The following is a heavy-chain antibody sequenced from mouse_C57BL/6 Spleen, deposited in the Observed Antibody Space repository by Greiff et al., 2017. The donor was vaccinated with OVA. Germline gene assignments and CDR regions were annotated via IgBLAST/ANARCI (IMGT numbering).Heavy chain of an antibody. CDR1: GYTFTDYE. V-gene: IGHV1-15*01. J-gene: IGHJ2*01. CDR2: IDPETGGT. Sequence: VKLMESGAELVRPGASVTLSCKASGYTFTDYEMHWVKQTPVHGLEWIGAIDPETGGTAYNQKFKGKAILTADKSSSTAYMELRSLTSEDSAVYYCTTVVGSYWGQGTTLTVSS. CDR3: TTVVGSY. D-gene: IGHD1-1*01.